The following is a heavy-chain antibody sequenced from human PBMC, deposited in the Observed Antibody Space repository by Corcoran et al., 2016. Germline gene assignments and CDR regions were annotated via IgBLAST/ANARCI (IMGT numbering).Heavy chain of an antibody. V-gene: IGHV3-33*01. J-gene: IGHJ2*01. CDR2: IWYDGSNK. D-gene: IGHD2-15*01. CDR1: GFTFRHYG. CDR3: ARGRDSSYYDL. Sequence: QVQLVESGGGVVQPGSSLRLSCAASGFTFRHYGMHWVRKAPGKGLEWVTFIWYDGSNKYYVDSVEGRFTISRDNSKNTLYLRINSLRAEDTGIYFCARGRDSSYYDLWGRGTLVTVSS.